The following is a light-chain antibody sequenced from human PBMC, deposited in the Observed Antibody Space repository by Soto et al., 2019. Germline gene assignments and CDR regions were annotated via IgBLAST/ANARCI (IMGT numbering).Light chain of an antibody. V-gene: IGKV3-15*01. CDR3: QQYNTWPPLT. Sequence: TLSVSPGESATLSCRASQSVSSNLAWYQQKPGQAPRLLIYGVSTRATGIPARFSGSGSETKFTLTISSLQSEDFAVYYCQQYNTWPPLTFGGGTKVDIK. J-gene: IGKJ4*01. CDR1: QSVSSN. CDR2: GVS.